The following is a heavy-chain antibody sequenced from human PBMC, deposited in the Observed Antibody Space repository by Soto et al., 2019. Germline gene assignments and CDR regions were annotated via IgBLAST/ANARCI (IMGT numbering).Heavy chain of an antibody. Sequence: QVQLQESGPGLVKPSGTLSLTCAVSSGSIGTTNWWSWVRQTPGKGLEWIGEIFHSGNTYYNPSLASRVTISVDTSKNQFSLNLRSLTAADTAVYYCARRTWGMDFWGQGTTVTVSS. CDR1: SGSIGTTNW. D-gene: IGHD2-8*01. J-gene: IGHJ6*02. V-gene: IGHV4-4*02. CDR2: IFHSGNT. CDR3: ARRTWGMDF.